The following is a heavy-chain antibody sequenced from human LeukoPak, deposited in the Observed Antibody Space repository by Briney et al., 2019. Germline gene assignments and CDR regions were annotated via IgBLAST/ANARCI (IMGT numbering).Heavy chain of an antibody. Sequence: SETLSLTCAVSGGSISSSNWWSWVRQPPGKGLEWIGEIYHSGSTNYNPSLKSRVTISVDKSKNQFSLKLSSVTAADTAVYYCARDQSTGYYYDNSSYYFDYWGQGTLVTASS. CDR2: IYHSGST. CDR3: ARDQSTGYYYDNSSYYFDY. V-gene: IGHV4-4*02. D-gene: IGHD3-22*01. J-gene: IGHJ4*02. CDR1: GGSISSSNW.